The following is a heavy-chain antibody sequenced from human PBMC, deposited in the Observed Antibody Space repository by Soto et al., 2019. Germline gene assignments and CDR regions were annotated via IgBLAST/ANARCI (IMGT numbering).Heavy chain of an antibody. Sequence: QVQLVQSGAEVKKPGASVKVSCKASGYTFTSYAMHWVRQAPGQRLEWMGWINAGNGNTKYSQKFQGRVTITRDTSASTAYMKLSSLRSEDTAVYYCARGQQWLGNAFDIWGQGTMVTVSS. CDR3: ARGQQWLGNAFDI. J-gene: IGHJ3*02. CDR1: GYTFTSYA. D-gene: IGHD6-19*01. V-gene: IGHV1-3*01. CDR2: INAGNGNT.